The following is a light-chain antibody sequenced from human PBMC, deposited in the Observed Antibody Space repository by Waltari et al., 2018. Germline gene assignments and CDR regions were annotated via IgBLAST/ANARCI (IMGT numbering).Light chain of an antibody. Sequence: DIVMTQSPDSLTVSLGERATINSKSSQSILYSSNNLNYLAWYQQRPGQPPKLLIYWASTRESGVPDRFSGSRSGTDFTLTISSLQAEDVAVYYCQQYYGSPPWTFGQGTKVEIK. CDR2: WAS. J-gene: IGKJ1*01. CDR1: QSILYSSNNLNY. V-gene: IGKV4-1*01. CDR3: QQYYGSPPWT.